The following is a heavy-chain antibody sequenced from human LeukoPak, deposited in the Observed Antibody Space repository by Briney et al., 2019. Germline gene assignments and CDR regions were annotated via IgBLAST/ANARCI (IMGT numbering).Heavy chain of an antibody. D-gene: IGHD3-10*01. Sequence: GGSLRLSCAAAGFTFSDYYMSWIRQAPGKGLEWVSYISSSGSTIYYADSVTGRFTISRDNSKNTLYLQMNSLRAEDTAVYYCAKLGFTSDYWGQGTLVTVSS. V-gene: IGHV3-11*01. CDR2: ISSSGSTI. CDR3: AKLGFTSDY. CDR1: GFTFSDYY. J-gene: IGHJ4*02.